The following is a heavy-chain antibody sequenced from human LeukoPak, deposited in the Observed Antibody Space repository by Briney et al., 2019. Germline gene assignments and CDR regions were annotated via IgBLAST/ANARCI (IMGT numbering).Heavy chain of an antibody. CDR3: AKDPNYDSSGYYYDYYYGMDV. CDR2: ISGSGGST. CDR1: GFTFSSYA. Sequence: GGSLRLSCAASGFTFSSYAMSWVRQAPGEGLEWVSAISGSGGSTYYADSVKGRFTISRDNSKNTLYLQMNSLRAEDTAVYYCAKDPNYDSSGYYYDYYYGMDVWGQGTTVTVSS. D-gene: IGHD3-22*01. J-gene: IGHJ6*02. V-gene: IGHV3-23*01.